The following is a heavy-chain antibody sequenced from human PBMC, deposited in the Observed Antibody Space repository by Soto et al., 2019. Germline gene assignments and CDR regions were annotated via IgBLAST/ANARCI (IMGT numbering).Heavy chain of an antibody. D-gene: IGHD3-22*01. CDR2: IYHSGST. CDR1: GGSISSGGYS. Sequence: PSETLSLTCAVSGGSISSGGYSWSWIRQPPGKGLEWIGYIYHSGSTYYNPSLKSRVTISVDRSKNQFSLKLSSVTAADTAVYYCARASRDYDSSGMYYFDDWGQGTLVTVSS. J-gene: IGHJ4*02. V-gene: IGHV4-30-2*01. CDR3: ARASRDYDSSGMYYFDD.